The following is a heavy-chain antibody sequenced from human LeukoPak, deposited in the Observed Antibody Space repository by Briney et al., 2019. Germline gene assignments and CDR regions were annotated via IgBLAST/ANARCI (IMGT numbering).Heavy chain of an antibody. CDR2: INPSGGST. J-gene: IGHJ4*02. Sequence: ASVKVSCKASGYTFTSYSIHWVRQAPGQGLEWMGVINPSGGSTTYPQKFQGRVTMTRDSSPTTVYMELSSLRSEDTAVYYCARGDKSRWYGDYWGQGALVTVSS. CDR3: ARGDKSRWYGDY. D-gene: IGHD6-13*01. V-gene: IGHV1-46*01. CDR1: GYTFTSYS.